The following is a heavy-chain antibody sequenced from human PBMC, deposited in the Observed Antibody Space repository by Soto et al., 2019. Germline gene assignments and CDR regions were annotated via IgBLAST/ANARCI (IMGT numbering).Heavy chain of an antibody. CDR2: ISGSGGST. D-gene: IGHD1-26*01. V-gene: IGHV3-23*01. Sequence: GGSLRLSCEGSGFTFSTYAMSWVRQAPGKGLERVSAISGSGGSTCYTDSVKGQFTISRDNSKNTLYLQMNTLRAEDTALYYCALRKTGSYFDYWGQGSLVTVSS. CDR3: ALRKTGSYFDY. CDR1: GFTFSTYA. J-gene: IGHJ4*02.